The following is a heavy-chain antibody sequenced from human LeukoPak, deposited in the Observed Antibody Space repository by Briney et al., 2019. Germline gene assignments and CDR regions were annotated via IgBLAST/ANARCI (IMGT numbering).Heavy chain of an antibody. CDR3: ARGGVGATEAFDI. CDR2: IYSGGST. Sequence: GGSLRLSCAASGFTVSSNYMSWVRQAPGKGLEWVSVIYSGGSTYYADSVKGRFTISRDNSKNTLYLQMNSLRAEDTAVYYCARGGVGATEAFDIWGQGTMVTVSS. CDR1: GFTVSSNY. V-gene: IGHV3-53*01. D-gene: IGHD1-26*01. J-gene: IGHJ3*02.